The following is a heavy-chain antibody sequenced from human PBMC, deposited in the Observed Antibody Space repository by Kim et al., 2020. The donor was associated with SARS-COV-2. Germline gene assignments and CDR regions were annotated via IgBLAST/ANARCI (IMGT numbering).Heavy chain of an antibody. V-gene: IGHV6-1*01. Sequence: SQTLSLTCVISGDSVSSSSAAWNWVRQSPSRGLEWLGRTFYRSKWYKEYALSVKSRITINPDTSKNQFSLQLNSVSPEDTAVYYCAREDYGGDSRGFDYWGQGTLVTVSS. CDR3: AREDYGGDSRGFDY. CDR2: TFYRSKWYK. CDR1: GDSVSSSSAA. J-gene: IGHJ4*02. D-gene: IGHD2-21*02.